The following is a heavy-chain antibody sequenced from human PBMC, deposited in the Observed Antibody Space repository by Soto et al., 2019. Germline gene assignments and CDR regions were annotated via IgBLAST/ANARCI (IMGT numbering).Heavy chain of an antibody. V-gene: IGHV3-30-3*01. CDR1: GFTFSSYA. CDR2: ISYDGSNK. D-gene: IGHD3-3*01. CDR3: AVSFGVVITAFDY. Sequence: GGSLRLSCAASGFTFSSYAMHWVRQAPGKGLEWVAVISYDGSNKYYADSVKGRFTISRDNSKNTLYLQMNSLRAEDTAVYYCAVSFGVVITAFDYWGQGTLVTVSS. J-gene: IGHJ4*02.